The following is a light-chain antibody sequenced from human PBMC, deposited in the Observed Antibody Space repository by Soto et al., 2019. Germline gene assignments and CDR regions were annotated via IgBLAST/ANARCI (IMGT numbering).Light chain of an antibody. CDR3: QQYSGYSLFT. CDR1: QSISGW. V-gene: IGKV1-5*01. J-gene: IGKJ3*01. Sequence: DIQMTQSPSTLSASVGDRVTITCRASQSISGWLAWCQQRPGKAPKLLIYDASSLESGVPSRFSGSGSGTEFTLTIGGLQPDDFATYYCQQYSGYSLFTFGPGTKVDIK. CDR2: DAS.